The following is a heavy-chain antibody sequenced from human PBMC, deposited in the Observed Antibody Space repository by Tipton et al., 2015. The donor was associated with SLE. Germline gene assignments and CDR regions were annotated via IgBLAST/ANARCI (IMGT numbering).Heavy chain of an antibody. D-gene: IGHD3-16*01. J-gene: IGHJ4*02. CDR2: VYYTGTT. Sequence: GLVKPSETLSLTFHVSGDSVYTSRYYWGWIRQPPGKGLEWIGTVYYTGTTYYNPSPKSRVTMSVDTSENQFSLKLTSVTAADTAVYYCARFMISVGFDYWGQGTLVTVSS. CDR3: ARFMISVGFDY. V-gene: IGHV4-39*07. CDR1: GDSVYTSRYY.